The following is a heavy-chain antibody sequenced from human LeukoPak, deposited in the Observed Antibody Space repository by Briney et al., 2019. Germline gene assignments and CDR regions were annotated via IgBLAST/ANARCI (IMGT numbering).Heavy chain of an antibody. CDR2: ISGGGGST. CDR3: AKGGKWDVTPFDY. V-gene: IGHV3-23*01. Sequence: GGSLRLSCAASGFTFSSYAMSWVRQAPGKGLEWVSTISGGGGSTYYADSVKGRFTISRDNSKNTLYLQVNSLRAEDTAVYYCAKGGKWDVTPFDYWGQGTLVTVSS. D-gene: IGHD1-26*01. CDR1: GFTFSSYA. J-gene: IGHJ4*02.